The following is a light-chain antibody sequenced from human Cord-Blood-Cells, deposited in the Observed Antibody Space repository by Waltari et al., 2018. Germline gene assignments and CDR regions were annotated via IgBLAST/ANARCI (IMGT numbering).Light chain of an antibody. CDR1: QSVLYSSNNKNY. V-gene: IGKV4-1*01. Sequence: DIVTTQSPDSLAASLGERATINCKSSQSVLYSSNNKNYLACDQQKPGQPPKLLIYWASTRESGVPERFSGSGSGTDFTLAISSLRAEDVAVYYCQQYYSTPLTFGGGTKVEIK. CDR3: QQYYSTPLT. CDR2: WAS. J-gene: IGKJ4*01.